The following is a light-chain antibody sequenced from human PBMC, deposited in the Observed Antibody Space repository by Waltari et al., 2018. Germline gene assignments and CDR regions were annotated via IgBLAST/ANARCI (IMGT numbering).Light chain of an antibody. CDR3: CSYAGSSTWV. CDR1: SSDVGSYNL. V-gene: IGLV2-23*01. Sequence: QSALTQPASVSGSPGQSITISCTGTSSDVGSYNLVSWYQQTPGKAPKPMIYEGSKRPSGVANRFSGSKSGNTASRTISGLQAEDEADYYCCSYAGSSTWVFGGGTKLTVL. CDR2: EGS. J-gene: IGLJ3*02.